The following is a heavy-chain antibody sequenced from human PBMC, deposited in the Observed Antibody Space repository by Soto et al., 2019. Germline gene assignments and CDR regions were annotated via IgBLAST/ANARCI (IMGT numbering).Heavy chain of an antibody. CDR1: GASIRSYY. D-gene: IGHD2-15*01. V-gene: IGHV4-59*01. J-gene: IGHJ4*02. Sequence: QVQLQESGPGLVKPSETLSLTCTVSGASIRSYYWNWMRQLPGKGLEWIGNMYYSGTTNYNPSLKSRVTFSVDTSKNQFSLKLSSVTAADTAVYYCAAAYDYWGQGTLVTVSS. CDR3: AAAYDY. CDR2: MYYSGTT.